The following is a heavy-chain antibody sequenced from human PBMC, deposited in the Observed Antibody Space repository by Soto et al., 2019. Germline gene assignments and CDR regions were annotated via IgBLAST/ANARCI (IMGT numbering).Heavy chain of an antibody. CDR3: ARGTDYFYMDV. J-gene: IGHJ6*03. D-gene: IGHD2-2*01. V-gene: IGHV4-31*03. CDR2: IYSRGNT. CDR1: AGSIGSGFYY. Sequence: QVQLQESGPGLVKPSQTLSLTCTVSAGSIGSGFYYWSWIRQHPGKGLEWIGYIYSRGNTYYTPSLKSRVTISLDTSDNQFSLTLSSVTAADTAVYYCARGTDYFYMDVWGKGTTVTVSS.